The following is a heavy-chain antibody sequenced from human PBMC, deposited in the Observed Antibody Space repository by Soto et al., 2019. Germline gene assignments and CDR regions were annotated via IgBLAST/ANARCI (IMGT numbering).Heavy chain of an antibody. D-gene: IGHD3-9*01. CDR3: ARHPSYDILTGYQYYFDC. CDR1: GVSISSSSYY. V-gene: IGHV4-39*01. J-gene: IGHJ4*02. Sequence: SETLSLTCTVSGVSISSSSYYWGWIRQPPGKGLEWIGSIYYSGSTYYNPSLESRVTMSVDTSKNQFSLKLSSVTAADTAVYYCARHPSYDILTGYQYYFDCWGQGSLVTVSS. CDR2: IYYSGST.